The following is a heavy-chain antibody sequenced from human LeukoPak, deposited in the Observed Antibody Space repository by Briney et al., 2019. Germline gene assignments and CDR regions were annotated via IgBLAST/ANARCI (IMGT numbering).Heavy chain of an antibody. D-gene: IGHD3/OR15-3a*01. CDR2: IYYSGNT. CDR3: ARQTGSGLFILP. Sequence: SETLSLTCTVSGVSISSSNSYWGWIRQPPGKGLEWIGSIYYSGNTYYNASLKSQVSISIDTYKNHFSLKLSSVTAADTAVYYCARQTGSGLFILPGGQGTLVTVSS. V-gene: IGHV4-39*01. CDR1: GVSISSSNSY. J-gene: IGHJ4*02.